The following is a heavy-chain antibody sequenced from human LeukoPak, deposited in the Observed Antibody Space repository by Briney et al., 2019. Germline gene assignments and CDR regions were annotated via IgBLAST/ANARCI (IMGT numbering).Heavy chain of an antibody. V-gene: IGHV4-34*01. CDR2: INHSGST. D-gene: IGHD6-13*01. J-gene: IGHJ3*02. CDR3: ARSSSWAKGVDI. CDR1: GGSLSGYY. Sequence: PSETLTLTCAVYGGSLSGYYWSWIRQPPGKGLEWIGEINHSGSTNYNPSLKSRVTISVDTSKNQFSLKLSSVTAADTAVYYCARSSSWAKGVDIWGQGTMVTVSS.